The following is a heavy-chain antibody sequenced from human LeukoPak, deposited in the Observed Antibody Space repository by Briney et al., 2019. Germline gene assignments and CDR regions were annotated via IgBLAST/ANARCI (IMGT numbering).Heavy chain of an antibody. CDR2: ISYDGSNK. D-gene: IGHD6-13*01. V-gene: IGHV3-30*18. Sequence: PGGSLRLSCAASGFTFSSYGMHWVRQAPGKGLEWVAVISYDGSNKYYADSVKGRFTISRDNSKNTLYLQMNSLRAEDTAVYYCAKAGDDGYSSSWYNWFDPWGQGTLVTVSS. J-gene: IGHJ5*02. CDR3: AKAGDDGYSSSWYNWFDP. CDR1: GFTFSSYG.